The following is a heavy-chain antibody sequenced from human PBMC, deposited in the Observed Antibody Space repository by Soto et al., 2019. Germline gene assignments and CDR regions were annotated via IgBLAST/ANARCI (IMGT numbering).Heavy chain of an antibody. V-gene: IGHV3-48*01. CDR1: GFPFSSYS. Sequence: GSLRLSCAASGFPFSSYSMNWVRQAPGKGLEWVSYISSSSSTIYYADSVKGRFTISRDNAKNSLYLQMDSLRAEDTAVYYCARDSYCSGGSCYYLDYYYYMDVWGKGTTVTVSS. CDR3: ARDSYCSGGSCYYLDYYYYMDV. J-gene: IGHJ6*03. CDR2: ISSSSSTI. D-gene: IGHD2-15*01.